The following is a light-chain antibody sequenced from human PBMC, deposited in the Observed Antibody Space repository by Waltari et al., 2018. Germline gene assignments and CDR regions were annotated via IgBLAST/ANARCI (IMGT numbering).Light chain of an antibody. CDR2: DVS. CDR1: SRDIGGFNY. Sequence: QSALTQPASVSGSPGQSITISCTGTSRDIGGFNYVSWYQQHPGKAPKLMIYDVSNRPSGVSTRFSGSNSGNTASLTISGLQAEDEADYYCSSYRSSFTYVVFGGGTKLTVL. J-gene: IGLJ2*01. CDR3: SSYRSSFTYVV. V-gene: IGLV2-14*03.